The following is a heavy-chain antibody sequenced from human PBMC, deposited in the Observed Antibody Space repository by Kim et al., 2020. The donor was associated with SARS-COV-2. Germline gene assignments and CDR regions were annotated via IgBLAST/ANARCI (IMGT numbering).Heavy chain of an antibody. V-gene: IGHV4-34*01. CDR2: INHSGST. CDR3: ARGLRYYGSGSYYNQVRDYYYYGMDV. CDR1: GGSFSGYY. Sequence: SETLSLTCAVYGGSFSGYYWSWIRQPPGKGLEWIGEINHSGSTNYNPSLKSRVTISVDTSKNQFSLKLSSVTAADTAVYYCARGLRYYGSGSYYNQVRDYYYYGMDVWGQGTTVTVSS. J-gene: IGHJ6*02. D-gene: IGHD3-10*01.